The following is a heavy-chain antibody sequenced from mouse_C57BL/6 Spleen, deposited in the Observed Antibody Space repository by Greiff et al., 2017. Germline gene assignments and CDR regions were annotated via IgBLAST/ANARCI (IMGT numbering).Heavy chain of an antibody. Sequence: QVQLQQSGPELVKPGASVKISCKASGYAFSSSWMNWVKQRPGKGLEWIGRIYPGDGDTNYNGKFKGKATLTADKSSSTAYMQLSSRTSEDSAVSFCAREGDGYYPPFDCWGQGTTLTVSS. D-gene: IGHD2-3*01. J-gene: IGHJ2*01. CDR2: IYPGDGDT. CDR3: AREGDGYYPPFDC. CDR1: GYAFSSSW. V-gene: IGHV1-82*01.